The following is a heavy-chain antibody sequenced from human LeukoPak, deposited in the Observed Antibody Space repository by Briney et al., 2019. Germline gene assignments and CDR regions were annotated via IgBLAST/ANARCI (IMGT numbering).Heavy chain of an antibody. CDR1: GFTVSDSY. J-gene: IGHJ4*02. D-gene: IGHD2-8*01. CDR2: IYSGAGS. V-gene: IGHV3-53*01. Sequence: GGSLRLSCAASGFTVSDSYMTWVRQAPGKGLDWVSVIYSGAGSYYADSVKGRFTISRDNFKNTVYLQMNSLRDEDTAIYYCAKGGNGALDYWGRGTLVTVSS. CDR3: AKGGNGALDY.